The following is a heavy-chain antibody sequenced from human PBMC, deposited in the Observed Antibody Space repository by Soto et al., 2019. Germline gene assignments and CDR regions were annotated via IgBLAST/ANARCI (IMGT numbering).Heavy chain of an antibody. V-gene: IGHV3-30*18. CDR3: LKSASVVIPHFDD. J-gene: IGHJ4*02. D-gene: IGHD3-22*01. Sequence: PGRYPRLSCAASGFTFSSYGMHWVRQAPGKGLEWVAVISYDGSNKYYADSVKGRFTISRDNSKNTLYLQMNSLRAEDTAVYYCLKSASVVIPHFDDWGQGPLVTVSS. CDR2: ISYDGSNK. CDR1: GFTFSSYG.